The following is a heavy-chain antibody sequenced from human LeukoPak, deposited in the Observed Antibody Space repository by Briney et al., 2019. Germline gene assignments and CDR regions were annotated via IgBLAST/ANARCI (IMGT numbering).Heavy chain of an antibody. Sequence: ASVKVSCKASGGTFSSYAISWVRQAPGQGLEWMGRIIPILGIANYAQKFQGRVTITADKSTSTAYMELSSLRSEDTAVYYCARADPGYSYGLGGYWGQGTLVTVSS. CDR3: ARADPGYSYGLGGY. J-gene: IGHJ4*02. D-gene: IGHD5-18*01. CDR1: GGTFSSYA. CDR2: IIPILGIA. V-gene: IGHV1-69*04.